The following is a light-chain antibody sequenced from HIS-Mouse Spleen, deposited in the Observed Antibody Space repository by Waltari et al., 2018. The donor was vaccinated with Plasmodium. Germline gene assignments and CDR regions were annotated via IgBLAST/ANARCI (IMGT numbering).Light chain of an antibody. CDR3: GTWDNSLSAGVV. CDR2: DQN. CDR1: SSNIGNNY. J-gene: IGLJ2*01. V-gene: IGLV1-51*01. Sequence: QSVLTQPPSVSAAPGQKVTISCSGSSSNIGNNYVSCSQQLPGTAPKLLIYDQNKRPSGIPDRFSGSKAGTSATLGITGLQTGDEADYYCGTWDNSLSAGVVFGGGTKLTVL.